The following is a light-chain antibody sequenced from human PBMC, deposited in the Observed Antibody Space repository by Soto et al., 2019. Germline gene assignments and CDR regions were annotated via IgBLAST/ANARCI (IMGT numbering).Light chain of an antibody. CDR3: HQYNNWPPIT. Sequence: EIVMTQSPATLSVSPGERATLSCRASQSVSSNLAWYQQKPGQAPRLLIYGASTRATGISARFSGSGSGTEFTLTISSLQSEDFAVYYCHQYNNWPPITFGQGTRLEMK. J-gene: IGKJ5*01. V-gene: IGKV3-15*01. CDR1: QSVSSN. CDR2: GAS.